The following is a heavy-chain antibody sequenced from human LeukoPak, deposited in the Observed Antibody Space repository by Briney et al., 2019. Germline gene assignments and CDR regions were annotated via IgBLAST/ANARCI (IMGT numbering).Heavy chain of an antibody. J-gene: IGHJ4*02. D-gene: IGHD3-22*01. Sequence: SETLSLTCTVSGGSISSSSYYWGWIRQPPGKGLEWIGSIYYSGSTNYNPSLKSRVTISVDTSKNQFSLKLSSVTAADTAVYYCAREGYYFDSSDYPIVTSYWGQGTLVTVSS. CDR2: IYYSGST. CDR3: AREGYYFDSSDYPIVTSY. V-gene: IGHV4-39*07. CDR1: GGSISSSSYY.